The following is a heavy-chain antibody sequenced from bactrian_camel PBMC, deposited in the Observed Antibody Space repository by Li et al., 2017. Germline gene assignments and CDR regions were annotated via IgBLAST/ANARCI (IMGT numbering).Heavy chain of an antibody. J-gene: IGHJ4*01. V-gene: IGHV3S1*01. CDR1: GFTFSSYW. D-gene: IGHD3*01. Sequence: HVQLVESGGGLVQPGGSLRLSCAASGFTFSSYWMYWVRQAPGKGLEWVSTINSDSDTTYYADSVKGRFTISRDNAKNTLYLQMNSLKTEDTAVYYCAARPEGAMGWVLDSSKYHYWGQGTQVTVS. CDR3: AARPEGAMGWVLDSSKYHY. CDR2: INSDSDTT.